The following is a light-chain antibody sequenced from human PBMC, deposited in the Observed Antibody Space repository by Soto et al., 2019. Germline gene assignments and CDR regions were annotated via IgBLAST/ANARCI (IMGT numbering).Light chain of an antibody. CDR3: TSFSTGSSYVI. Sequence: QSALTQPASVSGSPGQSITISCTGTSSDVGNYKYVSWYQEHPGKAPRLIIYQVTNRPSGVSNRFSGSKSGNTASLTISGLHAEDEADYYCTSFSTGSSYVIFGGGTKLTVL. CDR2: QVT. J-gene: IGLJ2*01. V-gene: IGLV2-14*01. CDR1: SSDVGNYKY.